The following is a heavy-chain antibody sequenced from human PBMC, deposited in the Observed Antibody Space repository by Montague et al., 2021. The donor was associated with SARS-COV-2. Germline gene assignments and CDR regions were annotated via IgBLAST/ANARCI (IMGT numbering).Heavy chain of an antibody. CDR2: MHSTGST. D-gene: IGHD2-15*01. CDR3: ARAVVGAKTATIES. CDR1: GGSINNYF. V-gene: IGHV4-59*01. J-gene: IGHJ4*02. Sequence: SETLSLTCSVSGGSINNYFWGWIRQSPGKGLEWVGYMHSTGSTAYNPSLKSRVIISVDTSKTQISLKLSSVSAADTALYYCARAVVGAKTATIESWSQGTLVTVSS.